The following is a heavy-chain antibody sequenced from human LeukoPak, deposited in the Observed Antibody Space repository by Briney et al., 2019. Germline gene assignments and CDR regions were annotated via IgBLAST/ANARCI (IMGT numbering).Heavy chain of an antibody. Sequence: GASVKVSCKASGGTFSSYAISWVRQAPGQGLEWMGGIIPIFGTANYAQKFQGRVTITADESTSTAYMELSSLRSEDTAVYYCARDSMVAATVKWFDPWGQGTLVTVSS. D-gene: IGHD2-15*01. V-gene: IGHV1-69*01. J-gene: IGHJ5*02. CDR2: IIPIFGTA. CDR3: ARDSMVAATVKWFDP. CDR1: GGTFSSYA.